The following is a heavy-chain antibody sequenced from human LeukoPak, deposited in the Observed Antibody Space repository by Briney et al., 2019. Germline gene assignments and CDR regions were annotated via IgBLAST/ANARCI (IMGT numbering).Heavy chain of an antibody. J-gene: IGHJ4*02. CDR3: ARQTYSSGWSFDY. D-gene: IGHD6-19*01. CDR1: GCSFTSYW. Sequence: GESLKISCKGSGCSFTSYWIGWVRQMPGKGLEWMGIIYPGDSDTRYSPSFQGQVTISADKSISTAYLQWSSLKASDTAMYYCARQTYSSGWSFDYWGQGTLVTVSS. CDR2: IYPGDSDT. V-gene: IGHV5-51*01.